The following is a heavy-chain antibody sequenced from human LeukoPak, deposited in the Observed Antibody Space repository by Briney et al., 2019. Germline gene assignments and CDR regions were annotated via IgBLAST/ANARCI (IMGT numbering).Heavy chain of an antibody. CDR2: ISWNSGSI. CDR1: GFTFDDYA. D-gene: IGHD1-1*01. J-gene: IGHJ4*02. CDR3: AKAGTTGKGLDY. Sequence: GGSLRLSCAASGFTFDDYAMHWVRQAPGKGLEWVSGISWNSGSIGYADSVKGRFTISRDNAKNSLYLQMNSLRAADTALYYCAKAGTTGKGLDYWGQGTLVTVSS. V-gene: IGHV3-9*01.